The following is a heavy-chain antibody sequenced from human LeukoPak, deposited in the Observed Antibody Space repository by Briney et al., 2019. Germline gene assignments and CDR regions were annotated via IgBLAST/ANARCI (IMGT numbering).Heavy chain of an antibody. CDR2: INSDGSST. CDR3: ASHCSSTSCLDY. D-gene: IGHD2-2*01. CDR1: GFTFSSYW. Sequence: GGSLRLSCAASGFTFSSYWMHWVRQAPGKGLVWVSRINSDGSSTSYPDSVKRRFTISRDNAKNTLYLQMNSLRVEDTAVYYCASHCSSTSCLDYWGQGTLVTVSS. J-gene: IGHJ4*02. V-gene: IGHV3-74*01.